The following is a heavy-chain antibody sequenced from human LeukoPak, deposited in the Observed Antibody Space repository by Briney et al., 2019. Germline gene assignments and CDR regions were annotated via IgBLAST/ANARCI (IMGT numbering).Heavy chain of an antibody. CDR3: ARTGIWFGELRVNWFDP. Sequence: PSETLSLTCTVSGGSISSSSYYWGWIRQPPGKGLEWIGSIYYSGSTYYNPPLKSRVTISVDTSKNQFSLKLSSVTAADTAVYYCARTGIWFGELRVNWFDPWGQGTLVTVSS. J-gene: IGHJ5*02. V-gene: IGHV4-39*07. CDR2: IYYSGST. CDR1: GGSISSSSYY. D-gene: IGHD3-10*01.